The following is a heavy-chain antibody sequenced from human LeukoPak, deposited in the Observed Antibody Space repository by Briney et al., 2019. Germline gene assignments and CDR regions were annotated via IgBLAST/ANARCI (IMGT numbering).Heavy chain of an antibody. J-gene: IGHJ4*02. V-gene: IGHV1-2*02. D-gene: IGHD3-9*01. CDR2: INPNSGGT. Sequence: ASVKVSCKASGYTFTGYYMHWVRQAPGQGLEWMGWINPNSGGTNYAQKFQGRVTMTRDTSISTVYMELNSLRAEDTAVYYCAKKGEGPRAYYDILTGYYLSGGYYFDYWGQGTLVTVSS. CDR3: AKKGEGPRAYYDILTGYYLSGGYYFDY. CDR1: GYTFTGYY.